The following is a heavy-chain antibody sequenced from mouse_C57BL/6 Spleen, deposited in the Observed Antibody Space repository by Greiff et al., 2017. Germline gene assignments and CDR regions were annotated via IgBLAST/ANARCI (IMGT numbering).Heavy chain of an antibody. Sequence: VQLQQSGAELVKPGASVKLSCKASGYTFTEYTIHWVKQRSGQGLEWIGWFYPGSGSIKYNEKFKDKATLTADKSSSTVYMELSRLTSEDSAVYFCARHEGPDPGTRKNYAMDYWGQGTSVTVSS. V-gene: IGHV1-62-2*01. CDR2: FYPGSGSI. CDR1: GYTFTEYT. CDR3: ARHEGPDPGTRKNYAMDY. J-gene: IGHJ4*01. D-gene: IGHD4-1*01.